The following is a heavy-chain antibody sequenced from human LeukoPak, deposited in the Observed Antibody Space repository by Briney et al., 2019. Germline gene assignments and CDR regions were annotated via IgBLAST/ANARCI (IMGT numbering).Heavy chain of an antibody. D-gene: IGHD3-10*01. CDR2: IKQDGSEK. V-gene: IGHV3-7*04. CDR3: TREYYYGSGSYPRY. J-gene: IGHJ4*02. CDR1: GFIFSNYW. Sequence: GGSLRLSCAASGFIFSNYWMSWVRQAPGKGLEWVANIKQDGSEKYSVDSVKGRFTISRDNAKNSLYLQMNSLRAEDTAVYYCTREYYYGSGSYPRYWGQGTLVTVSS.